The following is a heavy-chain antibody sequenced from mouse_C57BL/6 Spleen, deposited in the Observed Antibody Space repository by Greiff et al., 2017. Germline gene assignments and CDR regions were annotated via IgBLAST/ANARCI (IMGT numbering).Heavy chain of an antibody. J-gene: IGHJ1*03. D-gene: IGHD1-1*01. V-gene: IGHV5-15*01. CDR3: ARHPYYYGSTYWYFDV. CDR1: GFTFSDYG. Sequence: EVKLVESGGGLVQPGGSLKLSCAASGFTFSDYGMAWVRQAPRKGPEWVAFISNLAYSIYYADTVTGRFTLSRENAKNTLYLEMSSLRSEDTAMYYCARHPYYYGSTYWYFDVWGTGTTVTVSS. CDR2: ISNLAYSI.